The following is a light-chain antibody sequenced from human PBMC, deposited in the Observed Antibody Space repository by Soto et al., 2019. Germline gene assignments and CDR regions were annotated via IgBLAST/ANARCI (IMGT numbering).Light chain of an antibody. Sequence: AVVSEPGWVSGSPSQVVAISKTRTSSDVGAYNYDSWYQQYPGEAPKVIIYDVSHRPAGVSNRFSGSKSGNTASLTISGLQTQDEDAYYCSSYKSATTYVFGTGTEVIVL. V-gene: IGLV2-14*01. CDR2: DVS. J-gene: IGLJ1*01. CDR3: SSYKSATTYV. CDR1: SSDVGAYNY.